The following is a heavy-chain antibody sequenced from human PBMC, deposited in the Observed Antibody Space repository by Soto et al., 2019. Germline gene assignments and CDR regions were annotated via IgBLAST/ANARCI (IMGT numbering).Heavy chain of an antibody. Sequence: GGSLRLSCAASGFTFSSYWMHWVRQAPGKGLVWVSRIKSDGSSIDYADSVKGRFTISRDSAKSTLYLQMNSLRAEDTAGYYFSGDMVAACSTSCWFVPWGRG. CDR2: IKSDGSSI. J-gene: IGHJ5*02. D-gene: IGHD2-15*01. CDR1: GFTFSSYW. CDR3: SGDMVAACSTSCWFVP. V-gene: IGHV3-74*01.